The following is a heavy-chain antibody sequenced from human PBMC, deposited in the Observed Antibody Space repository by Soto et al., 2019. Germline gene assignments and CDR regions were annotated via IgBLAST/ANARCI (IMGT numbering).Heavy chain of an antibody. Sequence: EVQLVESGGGLVQPGGSLRLSCVVSGFPVSTNYMSWVRQAPGTGLEWVSLIDSNGRTFYTDSVKGRFTISRDNSKNKLELQMNSLRTDDPASDYCARVVLGASGECRRGQGVLVTVSS. CDR3: ARVVLGASGECR. CDR1: GFPVSTNY. D-gene: IGHD5-12*01. CDR2: IDSNGRT. J-gene: IGHJ4*02. V-gene: IGHV3-66*01.